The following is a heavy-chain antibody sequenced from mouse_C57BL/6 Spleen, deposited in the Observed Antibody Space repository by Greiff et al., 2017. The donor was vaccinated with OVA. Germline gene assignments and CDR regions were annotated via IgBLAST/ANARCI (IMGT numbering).Heavy chain of an antibody. J-gene: IGHJ1*03. V-gene: IGHV3-6*01. CDR3: ASNEGCYFDV. CDR2: ISYDGSN. Sequence: EVKLMESGPGLVKPSQSLPLTCSVTGYSITSGYYWNWIRQFPGNKLEWMGYISYDGSNNYNPSLKNRISITRDTSKNQFFLKLNSVTTEDTATYYCASNEGCYFDVWGTGTTVTVSS. CDR1: GYSITSGYY.